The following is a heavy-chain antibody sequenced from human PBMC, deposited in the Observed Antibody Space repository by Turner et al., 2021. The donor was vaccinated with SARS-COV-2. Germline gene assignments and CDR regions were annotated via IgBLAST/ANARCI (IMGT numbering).Heavy chain of an antibody. V-gene: IGHV4-34*01. CDR2: IYHSGST. Sequence: QVQLQQWGAGLLKPSESLSLTCGVYGGSFSCYYWSWIRQPAGKGLEWIGEIYHSGSTNYNPSLKSRVTISVDTSKNQFSLKLSSVTAADTAVYYCARSWGCILTGYSFDPWGQGTLVTVSS. CDR3: ARSWGCILTGYSFDP. J-gene: IGHJ5*02. D-gene: IGHD3-9*01. CDR1: GGSFSCYY.